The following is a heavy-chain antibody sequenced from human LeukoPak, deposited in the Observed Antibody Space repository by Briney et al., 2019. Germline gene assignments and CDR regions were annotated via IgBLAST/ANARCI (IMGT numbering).Heavy chain of an antibody. CDR2: IYYSGST. D-gene: IGHD3-10*01. CDR3: ARDRGRLWFGESNYYYYGMDV. V-gene: IGHV4-30-4*01. Sequence: SETLSLTCTVSGGSISSGDYYWSWIRQPPGKGLEWIGYIYYSGSTYYNPSLKSRVTISVDTSKNQFSLKLSSVTAADTAVYYCARDRGRLWFGESNYYYYGMDVWGQGTTVTVSS. J-gene: IGHJ6*02. CDR1: GGSISSGDYY.